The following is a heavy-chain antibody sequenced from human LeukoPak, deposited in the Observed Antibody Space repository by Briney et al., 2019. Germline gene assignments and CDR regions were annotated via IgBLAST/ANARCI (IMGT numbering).Heavy chain of an antibody. V-gene: IGHV4-59*02. CDR3: AAGPTLFAY. J-gene: IGHJ4*02. D-gene: IGHD1-1*01. CDR2: FYHSGGT. CDR1: ASSVSSYY. Sequence: SETLSLTCNVSASSVSSYYWSWIRQPPGKGLEWMGYFYHSGGTNYNPSFGSRLTISLNTSKNQFSLKLSSVTAADTAVYYCAAGPTLFAYWGQRTLVTVSS.